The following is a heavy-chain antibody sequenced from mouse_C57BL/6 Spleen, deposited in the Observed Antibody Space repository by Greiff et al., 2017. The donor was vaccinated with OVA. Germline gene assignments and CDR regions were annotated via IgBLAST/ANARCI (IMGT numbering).Heavy chain of an antibody. CDR1: GYTFTSYW. Sequence: QVQLQQPGAELVKPGASVKMSCKASGYTFTSYWITWVKQRPGQGLEWIGAIYPVSGSTNYNEKFKSKATLTVDTSSSTAYMQLSSLTSEDSAVYYCARSRDGYYGAMDYWGQGTSVTVSS. V-gene: IGHV1-55*01. J-gene: IGHJ4*01. D-gene: IGHD2-3*01. CDR3: ARSRDGYYGAMDY. CDR2: IYPVSGST.